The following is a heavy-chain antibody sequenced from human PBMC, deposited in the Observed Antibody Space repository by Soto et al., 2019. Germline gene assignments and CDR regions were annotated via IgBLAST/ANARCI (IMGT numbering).Heavy chain of an antibody. D-gene: IGHD3-10*01. V-gene: IGHV3-7*01. Sequence: QTVGSLRLSCAASGFTFSSYWMSWVRQAPGKGLEWVANIKQDGSEKYYVDSVKGRFTISRDNAKNSLYLQMNSLRAEDTAVYYCAREHWDGDHYYYYGMDVWGQGTTVTVSS. CDR1: GFTFSSYW. J-gene: IGHJ6*02. CDR2: IKQDGSEK. CDR3: AREHWDGDHYYYYGMDV.